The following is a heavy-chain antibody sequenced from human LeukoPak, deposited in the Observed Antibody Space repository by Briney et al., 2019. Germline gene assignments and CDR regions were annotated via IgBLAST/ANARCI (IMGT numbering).Heavy chain of an antibody. Sequence: SVKVSCKASGGTFSSYAISWVRQAPGQGLEWMGGIIPIFGTANYAQKFQGRVAITADESTSTAYMELSSLRSEDTAVYYCARESRQLVGSRSRYYYYYYMDVWGKGTTVTVSS. V-gene: IGHV1-69*01. CDR1: GGTFSSYA. J-gene: IGHJ6*03. D-gene: IGHD6-6*01. CDR3: ARESRQLVGSRSRYYYYYYMDV. CDR2: IIPIFGTA.